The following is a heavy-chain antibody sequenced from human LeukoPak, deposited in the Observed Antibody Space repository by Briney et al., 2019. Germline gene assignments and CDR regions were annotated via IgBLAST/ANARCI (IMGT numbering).Heavy chain of an antibody. CDR3: ARGLIVRRFDI. CDR1: GGSFSGYY. J-gene: IGHJ3*02. D-gene: IGHD3-22*01. V-gene: IGHV4-34*01. Sequence: PSETLSLTCAVYGGSFSGYYWSWIRQPPGKGLEWIGEINHSGSTNYNPSLKSRVTISVDTSKNQFSLKLSSVTAADTAVYYCARGLIVRRFDIWGQGTMVTVSS. CDR2: INHSGST.